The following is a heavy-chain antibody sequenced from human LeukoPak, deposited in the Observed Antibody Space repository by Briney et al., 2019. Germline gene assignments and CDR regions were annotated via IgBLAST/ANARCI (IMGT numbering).Heavy chain of an antibody. CDR2: MYHTGST. Sequence: SETLSLTCTVSGVSISSHYWGWIRQPPGKGLEWIGYMYHTGSTNSNPSLKSRVTMSVDTSKNQFSLRLTSVTAADTAVYYCARDFQRLGSDAFDFWGRGTLVTVSS. V-gene: IGHV4-59*11. CDR1: GVSISSHY. CDR3: ARDFQRLGSDAFDF. J-gene: IGHJ3*01. D-gene: IGHD2-15*01.